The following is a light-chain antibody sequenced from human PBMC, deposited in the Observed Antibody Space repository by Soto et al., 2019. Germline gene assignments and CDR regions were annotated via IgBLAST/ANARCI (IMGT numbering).Light chain of an antibody. CDR1: SSNIGSNT. V-gene: IGLV1-44*01. Sequence: QSVLTQPPSASGTPGQRVTISCSGSSSNIGSNTVHWYQQLPGTAPKLLIYTSNQRPSGVPDRFSGSKSGTSASLPISGPQSDDEADYYCAAWDDSLNGPVFGGGTKLTVL. CDR3: AAWDDSLNGPV. CDR2: TSN. J-gene: IGLJ2*01.